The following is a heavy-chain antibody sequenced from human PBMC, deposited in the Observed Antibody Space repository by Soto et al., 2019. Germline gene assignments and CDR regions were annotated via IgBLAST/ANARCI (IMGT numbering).Heavy chain of an antibody. CDR1: GGTFSSYA. CDR3: ARGGYCTNGVCYLVYFDY. CDR2: IIPIFGTA. J-gene: IGHJ4*02. V-gene: IGHV1-69*12. Sequence: QVQLVQSGAEVKKPGSSVKVSCKACGGTFSSYAISWVRQAPGQGLEWMGGIIPIFGTANYAQKFQGRVTITADESTSTAYMELSSLRSEDTAVYYCARGGYCTNGVCYLVYFDYWGQGTLVTVSS. D-gene: IGHD2-8*01.